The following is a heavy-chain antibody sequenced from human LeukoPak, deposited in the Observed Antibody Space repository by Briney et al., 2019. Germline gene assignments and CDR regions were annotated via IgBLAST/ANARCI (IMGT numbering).Heavy chain of an antibody. CDR1: GGTFSSYA. D-gene: IGHD6-13*01. J-gene: IGHJ5*02. CDR3: ARAGAAAGTGWFDP. Sequence: SVTVSCKASGGTFSSYAISWVRQAPGQGLEWVGGIIPIFGTANYAQKFQGRVTITTDESTSTAYMELSSLRSEDTAVYYCARAGAAAGTGWFDPWGQGTLVTVSS. CDR2: IIPIFGTA. V-gene: IGHV1-69*05.